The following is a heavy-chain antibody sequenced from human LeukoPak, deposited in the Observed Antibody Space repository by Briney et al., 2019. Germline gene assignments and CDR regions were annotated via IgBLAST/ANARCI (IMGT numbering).Heavy chain of an antibody. Sequence: PGTSLRLSCAASGFTLSSYAMHWVRQAPGKGLGWVAAISYDGSKKYYAESVKGRFTISRDNSKDTLYLQMNSLRGEDMAVYYCSRAGGYFDWPHLVYWGQGALVTVSS. V-gene: IGHV3-30-3*01. D-gene: IGHD3-9*01. CDR1: GFTLSSYA. CDR3: SRAGGYFDWPHLVY. J-gene: IGHJ4*02. CDR2: ISYDGSKK.